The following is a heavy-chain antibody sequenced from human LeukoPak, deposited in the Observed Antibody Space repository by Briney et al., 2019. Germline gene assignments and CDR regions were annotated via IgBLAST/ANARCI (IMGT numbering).Heavy chain of an antibody. D-gene: IGHD5-12*01. Sequence: GGSLRLSCAASGFTFSSYSMNWARQAPGKGLEWVSSISSSSSYIYYADSVKGRFTISRDNAKNSLYLQMNSLRAEDTAVYYCARDSGYDLIFDYWGQGTLVTVSS. CDR3: ARDSGYDLIFDY. V-gene: IGHV3-21*01. J-gene: IGHJ4*02. CDR1: GFTFSSYS. CDR2: ISSSSSYI.